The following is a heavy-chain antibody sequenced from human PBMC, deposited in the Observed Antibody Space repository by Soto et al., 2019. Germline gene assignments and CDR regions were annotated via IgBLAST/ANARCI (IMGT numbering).Heavy chain of an antibody. Sequence: ASVKVSCKASGYTFTGYYMHWVRQAPGQGLEWMGIINPSGGSTSYAQKFQGRVTMTRDTSTSTVYMELSSLRSEDTAVYYCARDQEEMATMYYWGQGTLVTVSS. V-gene: IGHV1-46*01. CDR2: INPSGGST. D-gene: IGHD5-12*01. J-gene: IGHJ4*02. CDR3: ARDQEEMATMYY. CDR1: GYTFTGYY.